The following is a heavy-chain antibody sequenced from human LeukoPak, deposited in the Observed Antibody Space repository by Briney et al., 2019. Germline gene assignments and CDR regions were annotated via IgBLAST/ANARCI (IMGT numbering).Heavy chain of an antibody. Sequence: GGSLRLSCAASGFTFSSYAMHWVRQAPGKGLEYVSAISTNGGSTYYANSVEGRFTISRDNSKNTLYLQMSSLRAEDTAVYFCVRGYSFGPYGMDVWGQGTTVTVSS. J-gene: IGHJ6*02. D-gene: IGHD2-15*01. CDR1: GFTFSSYA. CDR3: VRGYSFGPYGMDV. CDR2: ISTNGGST. V-gene: IGHV3-64*01.